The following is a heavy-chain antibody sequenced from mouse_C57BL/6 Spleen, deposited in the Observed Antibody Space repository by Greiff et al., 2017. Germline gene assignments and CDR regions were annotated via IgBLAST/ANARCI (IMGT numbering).Heavy chain of an antibody. D-gene: IGHD2-3*01. Sequence: VKLQESGAELVKPGASVKISCKASGYAFSSYWMNWVKQRPGKGLEWIGQIYPGDGDTNYNGKFKGKATLTADKSSSTAYMQLSSLTSEDSAVYFCARELYDGYFYDFDYWGQGTTLTVSS. CDR1: GYAFSSYW. CDR2: IYPGDGDT. CDR3: ARELYDGYFYDFDY. J-gene: IGHJ2*01. V-gene: IGHV1-80*01.